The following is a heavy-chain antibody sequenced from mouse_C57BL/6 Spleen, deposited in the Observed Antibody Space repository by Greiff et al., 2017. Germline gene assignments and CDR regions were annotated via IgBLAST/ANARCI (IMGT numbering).Heavy chain of an antibody. CDR2: IRNKTNGYTT. Sequence: EVKVVESGGGLVQPGGSLSLSCAAPGFTFTDYYMSWVRQPPGKALEWLGFIRNKTNGYTTEYSASVKGRFTISRDNSQSLLYLQRNALRAEDSATYYCARLYGNYVWYFDVWGTGTTVTVSS. CDR3: ARLYGNYVWYFDV. V-gene: IGHV7-3*01. CDR1: GFTFTDYY. J-gene: IGHJ1*03. D-gene: IGHD2-1*01.